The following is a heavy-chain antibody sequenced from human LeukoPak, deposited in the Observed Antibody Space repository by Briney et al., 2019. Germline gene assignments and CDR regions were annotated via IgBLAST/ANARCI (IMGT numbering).Heavy chain of an antibody. V-gene: IGHV3-49*04. D-gene: IGHD5-24*01. Sequence: GGSLRLSCAASGFTFSSYAMSWVRQAPGKGLEWVGFIRSKAYGGTTEYAASVKGRFTISRDDSKSIAYLQMNSLKTEDTAVYYCTRDHVEAGLGYFDYWGQGTLVTVSS. J-gene: IGHJ4*02. CDR3: TRDHVEAGLGYFDY. CDR1: GFTFSSYA. CDR2: IRSKAYGGTT.